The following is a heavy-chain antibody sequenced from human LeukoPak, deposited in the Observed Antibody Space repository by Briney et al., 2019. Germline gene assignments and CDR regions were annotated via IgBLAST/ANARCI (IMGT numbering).Heavy chain of an antibody. CDR1: GGTFSSYA. CDR3: ARDSSGVVVPASRWFDP. Sequence: ASVKVSCKASGGTFSSYAISWVRQAPGQGLEWMGRIIPILGIANYAQKFQGRVTITADKSTSTAYMELSSLRSEDTAVYYCARDSSGVVVPASRWFDPWGQGTLVTVSS. CDR2: IIPILGIA. D-gene: IGHD2-2*01. J-gene: IGHJ5*02. V-gene: IGHV1-69*04.